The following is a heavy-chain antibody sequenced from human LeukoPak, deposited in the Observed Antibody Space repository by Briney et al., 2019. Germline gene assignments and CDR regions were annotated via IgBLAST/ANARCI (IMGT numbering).Heavy chain of an antibody. Sequence: SETLSLTCTVSGGSISSYYWSWIRQPPGKGLEWIGYIYYSGSTNYNPSLKSRVTISVDTSKNQFSLKLSSVTAADTAVYYCARHLKYGSGSHKSYYFDYWGQGTLVTVSS. V-gene: IGHV4-59*08. CDR2: IYYSGST. CDR3: ARHLKYGSGSHKSYYFDY. D-gene: IGHD3-10*01. CDR1: GGSISSYY. J-gene: IGHJ4*02.